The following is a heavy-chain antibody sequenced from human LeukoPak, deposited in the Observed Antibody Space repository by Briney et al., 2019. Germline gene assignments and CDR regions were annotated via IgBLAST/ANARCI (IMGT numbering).Heavy chain of an antibody. CDR2: INPSGGST. CDR1: GYTFTSYY. CDR3: ARAPVTSCRGAYCYPFDY. Sequence: ASVKVSCKASGYTFTSYYMHWVRQAPGQGLEWMGIINPSGGSTSYAQKFQGRVTMTRDMSTSTVYMELSSLRSEDTAVYYCARAPVTSCRGAYCYPFDYWGQGTLVTVSS. V-gene: IGHV1-46*01. D-gene: IGHD2-21*01. J-gene: IGHJ4*02.